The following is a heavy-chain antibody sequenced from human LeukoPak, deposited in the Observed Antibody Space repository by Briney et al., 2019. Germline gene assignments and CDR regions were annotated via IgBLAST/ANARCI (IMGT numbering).Heavy chain of an antibody. CDR2: ISSGSSYV. CDR3: AKVYHDILTGYLWYFDY. D-gene: IGHD3-9*01. Sequence: GSLRLSCAASGFTFSTYSMNWVRQAPGKGLEWVSSISSGSSYVYYADSLKGRFTISRDNAKNSLYLQMNSLRAEDTAVYYCAKVYHDILTGYLWYFDYWGQGTLVTVSS. J-gene: IGHJ4*02. CDR1: GFTFSTYS. V-gene: IGHV3-21*01.